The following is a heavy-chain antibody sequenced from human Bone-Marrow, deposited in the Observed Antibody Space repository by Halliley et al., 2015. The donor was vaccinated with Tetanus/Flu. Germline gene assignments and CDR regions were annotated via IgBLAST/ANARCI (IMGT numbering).Heavy chain of an antibody. CDR3: VRGVASRGFDP. CDR1: GFTFSSYF. CDR2: IRSDGTTT. V-gene: IGHV3-74*01. D-gene: IGHD3-3*01. Sequence: SLRLSCAASGFTFSSYFMHWVRQAPGKGLVWVARIRSDGTTTAYEDSVKGRFTISRDNVKSTLYLEMNSLRVEDTAVYYCVRGVASRGFDPCGQGTLVAVSS. J-gene: IGHJ5*02.